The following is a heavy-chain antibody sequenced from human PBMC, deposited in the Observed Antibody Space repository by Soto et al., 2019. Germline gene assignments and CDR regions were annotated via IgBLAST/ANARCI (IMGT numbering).Heavy chain of an antibody. J-gene: IGHJ5*02. Sequence: QVQLVQSGTEVKKPGASVKVSCKASGYSFRIHDISWVRQAPGQPLEWMGWLSYYTGAKNYARNLQGRLTLSTDPSTSTAYMELRSLTSDDTAVYYCARGVGWFDTWGQGTLVTVSS. V-gene: IGHV1-18*04. CDR3: ARGVGWFDT. CDR1: GYSFRIHD. CDR2: LSYYTGAK. D-gene: IGHD1-26*01.